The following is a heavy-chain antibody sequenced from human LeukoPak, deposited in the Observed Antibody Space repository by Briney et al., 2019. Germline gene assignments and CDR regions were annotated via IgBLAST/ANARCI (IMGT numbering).Heavy chain of an antibody. CDR2: VSHTGDHT. Sequence: GGSLRLSCAASGFNFNDYGMSWVRQAPGKVLEWVSSVSHTGDHTYYADSVKGRFTISRDNSKNTLYLQMNSLRAEDTALYYCAKGTSSWHEFDYWGQGTLVTVSS. D-gene: IGHD6-13*01. CDR3: AKGTSSWHEFDY. J-gene: IGHJ4*02. CDR1: GFNFNDYG. V-gene: IGHV3-23*01.